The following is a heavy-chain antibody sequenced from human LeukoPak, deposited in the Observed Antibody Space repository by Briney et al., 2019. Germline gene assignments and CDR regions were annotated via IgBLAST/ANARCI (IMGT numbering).Heavy chain of an antibody. CDR3: ARDGKGLAYYFDY. V-gene: IGHV3-7*01. Sequence: GGSLRLSCAASGFTFSSYWMSWVRQAPGKGLEWVANIKQDGSEKCYVDSVKGRFTISRDNAKNSLYLQMNSLRAEDTAVYYCARDGKGLAYYFDYWGQGTLVTVSS. D-gene: IGHD6-19*01. J-gene: IGHJ4*02. CDR2: IKQDGSEK. CDR1: GFTFSSYW.